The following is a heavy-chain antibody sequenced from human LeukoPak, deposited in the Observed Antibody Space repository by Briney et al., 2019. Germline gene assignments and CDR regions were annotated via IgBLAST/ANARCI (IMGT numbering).Heavy chain of an antibody. V-gene: IGHV3-33*01. CDR1: GFTFTSYG. CDR2: IWYDGSNK. J-gene: IGHJ4*02. Sequence: TGGSLRPSCAASGFTFTSYGMHWVRQAPGKGLEWLAVIWYDGSNKNYADSVKGRFTISRDNSKNTLYLQMNSLRAEDTAVYLCARESVAAPFLDYWGQGTLVTVSS. D-gene: IGHD6-6*01. CDR3: ARESVAAPFLDY.